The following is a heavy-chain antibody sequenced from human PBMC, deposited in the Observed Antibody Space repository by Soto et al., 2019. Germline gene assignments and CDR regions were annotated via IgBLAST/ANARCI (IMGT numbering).Heavy chain of an antibody. D-gene: IGHD3-16*01. CDR1: GFTFSNHW. V-gene: IGHV3-7*03. CDR3: ARARGVDS. J-gene: IGHJ5*01. Sequence: GGPLGLSCAGSGFTFSNHWMNWVHQAPGKGLEWVANIKADGSEKYYVDSVKGRFTISRDNAKNSLYLQMNSLRAEDTAVYYCARARGVDSWGQGTLVTVS. CDR2: IKADGSEK.